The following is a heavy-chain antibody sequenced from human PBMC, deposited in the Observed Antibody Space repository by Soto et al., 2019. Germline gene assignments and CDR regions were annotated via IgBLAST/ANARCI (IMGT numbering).Heavy chain of an antibody. V-gene: IGHV4-34*01. Sequence: SETLSLTCAVYGGSFSGYYWSWIRQPPGKGLEWIGEINHSGSTNYNPSLKSRVTISVDTSKNQFSLKLSSVTAADTAVYYCARAAREFDYYYGMDVWGQGTTVTVSS. CDR1: GGSFSGYY. CDR2: INHSGST. J-gene: IGHJ6*02. CDR3: ARAAREFDYYYGMDV. D-gene: IGHD6-6*01.